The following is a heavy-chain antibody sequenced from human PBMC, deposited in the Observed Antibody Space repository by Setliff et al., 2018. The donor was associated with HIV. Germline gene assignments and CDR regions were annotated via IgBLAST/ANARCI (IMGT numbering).Heavy chain of an antibody. Sequence: GGSLRLSCVASGLTFNRYWMSWVRQVPGKGLEWVSNTKFDGSESYYVDSVKGRFIASTDNAKNSLFLQMNSLRAEDTAVYYCARVLMGIAAADEKLDYWGQGTLVTVSS. J-gene: IGHJ4*02. CDR2: TKFDGSES. CDR1: GLTFNRYW. D-gene: IGHD6-13*01. CDR3: ARVLMGIAAADEKLDY. V-gene: IGHV3-7*03.